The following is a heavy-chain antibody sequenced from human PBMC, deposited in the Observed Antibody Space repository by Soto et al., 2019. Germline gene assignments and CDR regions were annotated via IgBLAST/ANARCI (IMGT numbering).Heavy chain of an antibody. J-gene: IGHJ4*02. CDR3: TREYSSSSVDY. Sequence: VRLSCAASGFTFSSYWMDWVRQSPGKGLVWVSRISSDGTRTAYADSVKGRFTISRDNVKNTLYLQVNSLRAEDTAVYYCTREYSSSSVDYWGQGTLVTVSS. CDR1: GFTFSSYW. CDR2: ISSDGTRT. D-gene: IGHD6-6*01. V-gene: IGHV3-74*01.